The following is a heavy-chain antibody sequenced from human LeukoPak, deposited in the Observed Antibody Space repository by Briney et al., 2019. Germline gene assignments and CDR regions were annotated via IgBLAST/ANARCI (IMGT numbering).Heavy chain of an antibody. CDR2: IYSKTDGGTI. CDR1: GFIFSDYS. Sequence: PGGSLRLSCAASGFIFSDYSLNWVRQAPGKGLEWVGRIYSKTDGGTIDYAAPVKDRFTISRDDSKNTLYLQMNSLKTEDTAVYYCATDWAPTRTSGRPFDYWGQGTLVTVSS. CDR3: ATDWAPTRTSGRPFDY. J-gene: IGHJ4*02. V-gene: IGHV3-15*01. D-gene: IGHD3-10*01.